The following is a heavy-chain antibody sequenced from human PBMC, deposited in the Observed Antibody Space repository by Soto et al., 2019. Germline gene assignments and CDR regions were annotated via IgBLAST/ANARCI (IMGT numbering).Heavy chain of an antibody. CDR1: SASIRNFY. V-gene: IGHV4-59*01. CDR2: IYNGERT. J-gene: IGHJ4*02. CDR3: AQTTGWPGFDY. Sequence: QVHLQESGQGLVKPSETMSLTCTASSASIRNFYWNWVRQFPGKGLEWIGHIYNGERTNYNPSLKSRVTITVDTSKNQFSLKLSSVSVADTAVYYCAQTTGWPGFDYWVQGTLVAVSS. D-gene: IGHD6-19*01.